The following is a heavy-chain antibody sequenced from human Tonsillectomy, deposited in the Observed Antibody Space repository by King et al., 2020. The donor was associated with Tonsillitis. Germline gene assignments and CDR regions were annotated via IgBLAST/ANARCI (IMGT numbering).Heavy chain of an antibody. V-gene: IGHV2-70*04. CDR3: ARNSGGSYNWFDP. J-gene: IGHJ5*02. D-gene: IGHD2-15*01. CDR2: IDWDDDK. Sequence: FTLKESGPALVKPTQTLTLTCTFSGFSLSTSGMRVSWIRQPPGKALEWLARIDWDDDKFYSTSLKTRLTISKDTSKNQVVLKMTNMDPVDTATYYCARNSGGSYNWFDPWGQGTLVTVSS. CDR1: GFSLSTSGMR.